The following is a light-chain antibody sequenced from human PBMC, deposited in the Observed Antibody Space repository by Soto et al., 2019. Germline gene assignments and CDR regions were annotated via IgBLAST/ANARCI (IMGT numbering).Light chain of an antibody. J-gene: IGKJ1*01. Sequence: EIVLTQSPGTLALSPGEGATLSCRARQSVSKYLAWYQQKPGQAPRLLIYGASSRATGIPDSFSGSGSGTDFTLTISRLEPEDSAVYYCQQYGGSPLTFGQGTKVEIK. CDR2: GAS. CDR1: QSVSKY. CDR3: QQYGGSPLT. V-gene: IGKV3-20*01.